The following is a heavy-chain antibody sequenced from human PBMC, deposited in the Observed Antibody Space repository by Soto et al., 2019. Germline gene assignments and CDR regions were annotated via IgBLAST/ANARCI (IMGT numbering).Heavy chain of an antibody. CDR2: ISYDGSNK. CDR1: GFTFSSYG. D-gene: IGHD6-13*01. CDR3: AKGAQYSSSWYRSFYFDY. J-gene: IGHJ4*02. Sequence: PGGSLRLSCAASGFTFSSYGMHWVRQAPGKGLEWVAVISYDGSNKYYADSVKGRFTISRDNSKNTLYLQMNSLRAEDTAVYYCAKGAQYSSSWYRSFYFDYWGQATLVTVSS. V-gene: IGHV3-30*18.